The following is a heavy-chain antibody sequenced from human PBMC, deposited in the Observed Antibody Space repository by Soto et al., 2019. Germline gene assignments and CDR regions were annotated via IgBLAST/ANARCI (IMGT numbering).Heavy chain of an antibody. CDR2: IYHSGST. CDR1: GGSISSGGYS. D-gene: IGHD3-22*01. CDR3: ARGDYYDSSGYPPRDMATNWFDP. V-gene: IGHV4-30-2*01. J-gene: IGHJ5*02. Sequence: SETLSLTCAVSGGSISSGGYSWSWIRQPPGKGLEWIGYIYHSGSTYYNPSLKSRVTISVDRSKNQFSLKLSSVTAADTAVYYCARGDYYDSSGYPPRDMATNWFDPWGQGTLVTVSS.